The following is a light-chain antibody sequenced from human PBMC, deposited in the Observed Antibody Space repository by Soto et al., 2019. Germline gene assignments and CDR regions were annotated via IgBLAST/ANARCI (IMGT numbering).Light chain of an antibody. Sequence: QSVLTQSPSASASLGASVKLTCTLSSGHSSYAIAWHQQQPEKGPRYLMKLNSDGSHSKGDGIPDRFSGSSSGAERYLTISSLQSEDEADYYCQTWGTGIPVVFGGGTKLTGL. CDR3: QTWGTGIPVV. J-gene: IGLJ2*01. V-gene: IGLV4-69*01. CDR1: SGHSSYA. CDR2: LNSDGSH.